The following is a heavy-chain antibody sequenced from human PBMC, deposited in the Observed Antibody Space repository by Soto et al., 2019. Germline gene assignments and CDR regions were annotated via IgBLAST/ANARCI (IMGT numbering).Heavy chain of an antibody. CDR1: GFTFSSYS. Sequence: PGGSLRLSCAASGFTFSSYSMNWARQAPGKGLEWVSSISSSSSYIYYADSVKGRFTISRDNAKNSLYLQMNSLRAEDTAVYYCARDMYSSSWTRGVADYWGQGTLVTVSS. CDR3: ARDMYSSSWTRGVADY. V-gene: IGHV3-21*01. D-gene: IGHD6-13*01. J-gene: IGHJ4*02. CDR2: ISSSSSYI.